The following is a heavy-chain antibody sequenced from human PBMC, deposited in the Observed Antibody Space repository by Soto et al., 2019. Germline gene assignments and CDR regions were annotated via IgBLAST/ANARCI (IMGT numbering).Heavy chain of an antibody. CDR3: ARDNDRLQLGGNYYYMLDV. J-gene: IGHJ6*02. V-gene: IGHV1-69*12. CDR2: IMPIFRTP. D-gene: IGHD5-12*01. CDR1: GGTFTTSA. Sequence: QVQLEQSGAEVKRPGSSVKVSCKASGGTFTTSAISWVRQAPGQGLEWMAGIMPIFRTPDYAQKFQGRVTVTADESTSTAYMELSGLRSDDTAVYYCARDNDRLQLGGNYYYMLDVWGQGTTVTVSS.